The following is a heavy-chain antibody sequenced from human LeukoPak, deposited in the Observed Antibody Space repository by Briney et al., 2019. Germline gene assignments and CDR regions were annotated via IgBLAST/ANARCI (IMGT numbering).Heavy chain of an antibody. V-gene: IGHV4-59*12. CDR3: ASAYVFGVVIR. Sequence: SETLSLTCTVSGGSISSYYWSWIRQPPGKGLEWIGYIYYNGGTNYNPSLRSRVTISVDTSKNQFSLKLSSVTAADTAVYYCASAYVFGVVIRWGQGTLVTVSS. CDR1: GGSISSYY. D-gene: IGHD3-3*01. J-gene: IGHJ4*02. CDR2: IYYNGGT.